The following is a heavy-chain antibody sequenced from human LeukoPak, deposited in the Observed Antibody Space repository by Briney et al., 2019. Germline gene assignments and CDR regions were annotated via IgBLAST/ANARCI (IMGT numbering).Heavy chain of an antibody. CDR2: ISRNGGST. V-gene: IGHV3-64*04. CDR3: AREAATAGGSDY. CDR1: GFTFSSFA. D-gene: IGHD2-8*02. J-gene: IGHJ4*02. Sequence: GGSLRLSCSASGFTFSSFAMHWVRQAPGKGLEYVAAISRNGGSTYYADSVKGRFTISRDNSKDTLYLQMNSLRAEDTAVYYCAREAATAGGSDYWGQGTLITVSS.